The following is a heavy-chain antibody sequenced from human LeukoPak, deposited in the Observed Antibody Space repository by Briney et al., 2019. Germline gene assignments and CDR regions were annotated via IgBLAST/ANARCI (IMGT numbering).Heavy chain of an antibody. CDR3: ASDHIAVGDY. D-gene: IGHD6-19*01. CDR1: GFIFPRSV. J-gene: IGHJ4*02. V-gene: IGHV1-58*01. CDR2: IVVGSGNT. Sequence: SVNVSCKASGFIFPRSVVQWVRQPRGKRLEWIGWIVVGSGNTNYAQKFQERVTITRDMSTSTAYMELSSLRSEDTAVYCCASDHIAVGDYWGQGTLVTVSS.